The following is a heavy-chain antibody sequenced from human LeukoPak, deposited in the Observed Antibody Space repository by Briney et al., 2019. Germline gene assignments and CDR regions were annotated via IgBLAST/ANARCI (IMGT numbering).Heavy chain of an antibody. CDR2: ISSSGSTI. J-gene: IGHJ4*02. Sequence: PGGSLRLSCAASGFTFSDYYMSWIRQAPGKGLEWVSYISSSGSTIYYADSVKRRFTISRDNGKNSLYLQMNSLRAEDTAVYYCASVWGGGWSYFDYWGQGTLVTVSS. CDR3: ASVWGGGWSYFDY. V-gene: IGHV3-11*01. D-gene: IGHD6-19*01. CDR1: GFTFSDYY.